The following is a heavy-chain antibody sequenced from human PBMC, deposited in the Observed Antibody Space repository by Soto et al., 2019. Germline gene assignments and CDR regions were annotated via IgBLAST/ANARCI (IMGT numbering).Heavy chain of an antibody. CDR1: GGSVSSSTW. D-gene: IGHD2-21*02. Sequence: QVQLQESGPGLVKPSGTLSLTCAVSGGSVSSSTWWRWVRQSPGKGLEWMGEIYHSGSAHYNPSLKSRATIFLDKSKKQFSLGLTSVTAADTAVYYCARVPGVVVSADDAFDILGPGTRVIVSS. J-gene: IGHJ3*02. CDR2: IYHSGSA. V-gene: IGHV4-4*02. CDR3: ARVPGVVVSADDAFDI.